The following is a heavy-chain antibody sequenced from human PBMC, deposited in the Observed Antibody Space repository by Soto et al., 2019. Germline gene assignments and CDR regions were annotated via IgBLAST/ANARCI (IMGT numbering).Heavy chain of an antibody. CDR2: IYSGGST. V-gene: IGHV3-53*04. Sequence: PVGSLRLSCAASGFTVSSNYMSWVRQAPGKGLEWVSVIYSGGSTYYADSVKGRFTISRHNSKNTLYLQMNSLRAEDTAVYYCARARNDYGDYRYYYYYMDVWGKGTTVTVSS. J-gene: IGHJ6*03. D-gene: IGHD4-17*01. CDR1: GFTVSSNY. CDR3: ARARNDYGDYRYYYYYMDV.